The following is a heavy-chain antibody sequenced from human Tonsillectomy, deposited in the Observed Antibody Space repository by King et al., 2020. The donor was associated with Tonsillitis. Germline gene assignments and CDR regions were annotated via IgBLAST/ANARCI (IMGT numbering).Heavy chain of an antibody. D-gene: IGHD5-18*01. J-gene: IGHJ4*02. V-gene: IGHV3-30*18. CDR2: ISYAGSNK. CDR3: AKDRRIQLWSTAPYYFDF. Sequence: VQLVESGGGVVQPVRALRLSCAASGFTFSSYGMHWVRQAPGKGLEWVAVISYAGSNKYYEDSVKGRFTISRDNSKNTLYLQMNSLRAEDTAVYYFAKDRRIQLWSTAPYYFDFWGEGTLATVSS. CDR1: GFTFSSYG.